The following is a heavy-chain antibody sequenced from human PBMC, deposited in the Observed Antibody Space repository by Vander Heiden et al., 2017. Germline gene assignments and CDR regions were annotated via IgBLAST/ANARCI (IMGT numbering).Heavy chain of an antibody. J-gene: IGHJ4*02. CDR2: IKQDGTEK. D-gene: IGHD1-26*01. CDR3: ATIGGGSYYDYYDYFDY. V-gene: IGHV3-7*01. CDR1: GFTFSTYW. Sequence: EVQLVESGGALVQPGGSLRLSCAASGFTFSTYWMSWVRQDPGKGLEWVANIKQDGTEKNYVDSVKGRFTISRDNAKNSLYLQMNSLRAEDTAVYYCATIGGGSYYDYYDYFDYWGQGTLVTVSS.